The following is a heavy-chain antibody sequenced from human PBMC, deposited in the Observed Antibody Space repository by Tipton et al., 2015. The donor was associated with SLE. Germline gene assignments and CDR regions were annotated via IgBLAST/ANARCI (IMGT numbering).Heavy chain of an antibody. V-gene: IGHV4-34*01. CDR2: INHSGST. CDR3: ARHRVGATGYGMDV. Sequence: TLSLTCAVYGGSFSGFYCSGICQPPGKGLEWVGEINHSGSTNYNPSLKSRVTISVDTSKNQISLKLSSVTAADTAVYYCARHRVGATGYGMDVWGQGTTVTVSS. J-gene: IGHJ6*02. D-gene: IGHD1-26*01. CDR1: GGSFSGFY.